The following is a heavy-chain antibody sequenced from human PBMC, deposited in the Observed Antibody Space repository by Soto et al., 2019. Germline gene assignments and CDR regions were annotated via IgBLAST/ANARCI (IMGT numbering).Heavy chain of an antibody. V-gene: IGHV4-34*01. CDR3: ARVSGIYYYGMDV. Sequence: SETLSLTCAVYDGSFIGYYWSWIRQPPGKGLEWIGEINHSGSTNYNPSLKSRVTISVDTSKNQFSLKLSSVTAADTAVYYCARVSGIYYYGMDVWGQGTTVT. D-gene: IGHD3-10*01. J-gene: IGHJ6*02. CDR2: INHSGST. CDR1: DGSFIGYY.